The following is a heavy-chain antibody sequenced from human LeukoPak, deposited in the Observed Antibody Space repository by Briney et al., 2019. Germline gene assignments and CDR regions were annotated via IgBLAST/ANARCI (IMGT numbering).Heavy chain of an antibody. CDR2: ISSSSSYI. V-gene: IGHV3-21*01. CDR3: ARDSVVEVLNLDY. CDR1: GFTFSSYS. Sequence: GGSLRLSCAASGFTFSSYSMNWVRQAPGKGLEWVSSISSSSSYIYYADSVKGRFTISRDNAKKSLYLQMNSLRDEDTAVYYCARDSVVEVLNLDYWGQGTLVTVSS. J-gene: IGHJ4*02. D-gene: IGHD1-26*01.